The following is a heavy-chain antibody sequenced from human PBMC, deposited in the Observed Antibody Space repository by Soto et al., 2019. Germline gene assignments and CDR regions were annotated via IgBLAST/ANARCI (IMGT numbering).Heavy chain of an antibody. V-gene: IGHV4-59*01. D-gene: IGHD6-19*01. CDR1: GGSISSYY. Sequence: SETLSLTCTVSGGSISSYYWSWIRQPPGKGLEWIGYIYYSGSTNFNPSLKSRVTISVDTSKNQFSLKLSSVTAADTAVYYCARLANWFDPWGQGTLVTVSS. CDR2: IYYSGST. J-gene: IGHJ5*02. CDR3: ARLANWFDP.